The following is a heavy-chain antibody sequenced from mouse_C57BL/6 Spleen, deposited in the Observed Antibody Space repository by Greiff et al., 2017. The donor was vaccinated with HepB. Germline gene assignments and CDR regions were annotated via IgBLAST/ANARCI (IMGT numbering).Heavy chain of an antibody. D-gene: IGHD1-1*01. Sequence: QVQLKQPGAELVRPGSSVKLSCKASGYTFTSYWMHWVKQRPIQGLEWIGNIDPSDSETHYNQKFKDKATLTVDKSSSTAYMQLSSLTSEDSAVYCCARSDDSRYVDVWGTGTTVTVSS. CDR3: ARSDDSRYVDV. J-gene: IGHJ1*03. CDR2: IDPSDSET. CDR1: GYTFTSYW. V-gene: IGHV1-52*01.